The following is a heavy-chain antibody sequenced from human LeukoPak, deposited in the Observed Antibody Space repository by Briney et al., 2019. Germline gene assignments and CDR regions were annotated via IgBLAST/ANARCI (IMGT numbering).Heavy chain of an antibody. Sequence: ASVKVSCKACGGTFSSYAISWVRQAPGQGLEWMGGIIPIFGTANYAQKFQGRVTITTDESTSTAYMELSSLRSEDTAVYYCAFIAVAGRPFDYWGQGTLVTVSS. CDR2: IIPIFGTA. CDR3: AFIAVAGRPFDY. J-gene: IGHJ4*02. CDR1: GGTFSSYA. D-gene: IGHD6-19*01. V-gene: IGHV1-69*05.